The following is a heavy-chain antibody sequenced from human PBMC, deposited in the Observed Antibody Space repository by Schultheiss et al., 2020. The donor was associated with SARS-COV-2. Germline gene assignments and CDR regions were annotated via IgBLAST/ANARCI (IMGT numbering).Heavy chain of an antibody. Sequence: SETLSLTCAVYGGSFSGYYWSWIRQPPGKGLEWIGEINHSGSTNYNPSLKSRVTISVDTSKNQFSLKLSSVTAADTAVYYCAKAGITLDTAMVTPHWGQGTLVTVSS. J-gene: IGHJ4*02. CDR2: INHSGST. CDR3: AKAGITLDTAMVTPH. V-gene: IGHV4-34*01. D-gene: IGHD5-18*01. CDR1: GGSFSGYY.